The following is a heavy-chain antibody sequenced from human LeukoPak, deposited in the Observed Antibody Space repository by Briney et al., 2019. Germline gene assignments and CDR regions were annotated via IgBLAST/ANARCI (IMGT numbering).Heavy chain of an antibody. D-gene: IGHD5-18*01. CDR1: GFTFSSYS. CDR3: ARAWDTAILGFDY. CDR2: ISSSSSYI. J-gene: IGHJ4*02. V-gene: IGHV3-21*01. Sequence: GGSLRLSCAASGFTFSSYSMNWVRQAPGKGLEWVSSISSSSSYIYYADSVKGRFTISRDNAKNSLYLQMNSLRAEDTAVYYCARAWDTAILGFDYWGQGTLVTVSS.